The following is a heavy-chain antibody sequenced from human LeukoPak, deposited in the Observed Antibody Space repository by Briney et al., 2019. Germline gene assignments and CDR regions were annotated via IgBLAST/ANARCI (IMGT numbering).Heavy chain of an antibody. CDR3: ARGGRATIFGVVTANWFDP. CDR1: GGSISSGDYY. V-gene: IGHV4-30-4*01. Sequence: PSETLSLTCTVSGGSISSGDYYWSWIRQPPGKGLEWIGYIYYSGSTCYNPSLKSRVTISVDTSKNQFSLKLGSVTAADTAVYYCARGGRATIFGVVTANWFDPWGQGTLVTVSS. D-gene: IGHD3-3*01. CDR2: IYYSGST. J-gene: IGHJ5*02.